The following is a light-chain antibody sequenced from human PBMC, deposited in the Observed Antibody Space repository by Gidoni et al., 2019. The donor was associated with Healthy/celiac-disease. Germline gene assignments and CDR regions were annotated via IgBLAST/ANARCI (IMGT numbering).Light chain of an antibody. Sequence: QSALTQPASVSGTPGQSITISCTGTSSDVGGYNYVSWYQQHPDKAPKLMIYEVSNRPSGVSNRFSGSKSGNTDSLTISGLQAEDEADYYCSSYTSSSTLGVFGGGTKLPVL. J-gene: IGLJ2*01. CDR1: SSDVGGYNY. CDR3: SSYTSSSTLGV. CDR2: EVS. V-gene: IGLV2-14*01.